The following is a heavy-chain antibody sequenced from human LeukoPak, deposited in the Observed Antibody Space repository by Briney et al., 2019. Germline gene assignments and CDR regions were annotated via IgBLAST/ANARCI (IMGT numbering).Heavy chain of an antibody. V-gene: IGHV4-4*09. CDR1: GAPISRFY. Sequence: SETLSLTCTASGAPISRFYWNWVRQPPGKGLEWIGNIYNGVPTFFNPSLKSRVTLSVDTSRTQFSLQLASVTAADTAVYYCVQTTGWPGFDYWGQGILVTVSS. CDR3: VQTTGWPGFDY. CDR2: IYNGVPT. D-gene: IGHD6-19*01. J-gene: IGHJ4*02.